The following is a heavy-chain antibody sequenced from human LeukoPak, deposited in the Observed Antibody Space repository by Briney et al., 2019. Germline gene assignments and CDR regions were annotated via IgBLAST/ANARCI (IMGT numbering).Heavy chain of an antibody. Sequence: SETLSLTCTVSGYSISSGYYWGWVRPPPGKGLEWIGYLYHSGSPYSNPSLKSRVTISIDTSNNQFSLKLSSVTAADTAVYYCARARTTSTATSFFDYWGQGTLVAVSS. V-gene: IGHV4-38-2*02. CDR2: LYHSGSP. J-gene: IGHJ4*02. CDR3: ARARTTSTATSFFDY. D-gene: IGHD6-25*01. CDR1: GYSISSGYY.